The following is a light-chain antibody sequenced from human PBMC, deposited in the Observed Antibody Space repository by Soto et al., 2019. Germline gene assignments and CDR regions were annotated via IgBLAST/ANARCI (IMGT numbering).Light chain of an antibody. V-gene: IGKV1-39*01. CDR1: QSISIY. CDR2: GAS. J-gene: IGKJ4*01. Sequence: DIQMTQSPSSLSASVGDRVTITCRASQSISIYLNWYQQKPGKAPKFLMYGASSLQSGVPSRFSGSGSGTDFTLTISSLQLEDFATYYCQQSYGSPTFGGGTKVDIK. CDR3: QQSYGSPT.